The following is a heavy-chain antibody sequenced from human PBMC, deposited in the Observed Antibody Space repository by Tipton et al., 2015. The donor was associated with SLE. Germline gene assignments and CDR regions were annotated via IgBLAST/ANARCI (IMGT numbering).Heavy chain of an antibody. CDR3: ARDGKPGIPYKYYAMDV. V-gene: IGHV4-39*07. Sequence: TLSLTCTVSGDSITSSSYYWGWIRQPPGKGLEWIGRSGSTYYNPSLKSRLSISIDKSKNQFSLKLSSVIAADTAVYFCARDGKPGIPYKYYAMDVWGQGSTVTVSS. J-gene: IGHJ6*02. D-gene: IGHD2-2*02. CDR2: SGST. CDR1: GDSITSSSYY.